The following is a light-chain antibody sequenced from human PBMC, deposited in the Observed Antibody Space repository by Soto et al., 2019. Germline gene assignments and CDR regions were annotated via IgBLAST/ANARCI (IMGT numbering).Light chain of an antibody. V-gene: IGLV2-8*01. CDR2: EVS. J-gene: IGLJ1*01. CDR3: SSYAGSIL. CDR1: SSDVGGYNY. Sequence: QSVLTQPPSASGSPGQSVTISCTGTSSDVGGYNYVSWYQQHPGKAPKLMIYEVSKRPSGVPDRFSGSKSGNTASLTVSGLQAEDEADYYCSSYAGSILFRTGTKLTVL.